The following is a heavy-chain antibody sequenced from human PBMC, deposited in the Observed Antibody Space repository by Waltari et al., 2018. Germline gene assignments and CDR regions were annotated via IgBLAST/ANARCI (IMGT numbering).Heavy chain of an antibody. D-gene: IGHD2-2*01. CDR2: ISGKNGNT. J-gene: IGHJ5*02. CDR1: CYTFINYG. CDR3: ARIPSTYCSTRLGGTNCYLRFDP. Sequence: QVQLVQSGPEVKKPGASVKVSCKASCYTFINYGIGWVRQAPGQGLEWMGWISGKNGNTNYAQNVQGRITMTTDTSTSTAYMELRSLRLDDTAVYYCARIPSTYCSTRLGGTNCYLRFDPWGQGTLVTVSS. V-gene: IGHV1-18*01.